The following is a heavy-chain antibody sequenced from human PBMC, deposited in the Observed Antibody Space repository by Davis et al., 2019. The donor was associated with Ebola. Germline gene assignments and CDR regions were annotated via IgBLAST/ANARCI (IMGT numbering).Heavy chain of an antibody. CDR1: GYTFTTYG. V-gene: IGHV1-18*01. D-gene: IGHD2-15*01. J-gene: IGHJ6*02. CDR3: ARDSSDGRAYYYSYSYATDV. CDR2: ISAYNGNT. Sequence: ASVKVSCKASGYTFTTYGITWVRQAPGQGLEWMGWISAYNGNTIYSEQFQGRVTMTTDRSTSTAYMELGSLRSDDTALYYCARDSSDGRAYYYSYSYATDVWGQGTTVTVSS.